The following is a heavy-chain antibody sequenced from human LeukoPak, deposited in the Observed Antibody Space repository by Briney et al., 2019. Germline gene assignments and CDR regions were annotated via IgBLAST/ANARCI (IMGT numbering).Heavy chain of an antibody. D-gene: IGHD1-26*01. CDR1: GFTFSDYY. J-gene: IGHJ4*02. CDR2: ISSSGSAI. V-gene: IGHV3-11*01. Sequence: GGPLRLSCTASGFTFSDYYMSWIRQAPGKGLEWVSYISSSGSAIYYADSVKGRFTISRDNAKNSLYLQMNSLRAEDTAVYYCARARGSYAFDFWGQGTLVTVSS. CDR3: ARARGSYAFDF.